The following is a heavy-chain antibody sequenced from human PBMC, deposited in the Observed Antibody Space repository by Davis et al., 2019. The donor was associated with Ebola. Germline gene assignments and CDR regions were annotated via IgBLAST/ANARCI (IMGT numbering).Heavy chain of an antibody. CDR3: ARDRRPSIYNGMDV. CDR1: GGSISSSSYY. Sequence: PSETLSLTCTVSGGSISSSSYYWGWIRQPPGKGLEWVAYVSHVYTTTYNGDSLKGRFTISRDNAKNSLYLDMNSLRAEDTAVYYCARDRRPSIYNGMDVWGQGTTVTVSS. D-gene: IGHD6-6*01. V-gene: IGHV3-11*01. CDR2: VSHVYTTT. J-gene: IGHJ6*02.